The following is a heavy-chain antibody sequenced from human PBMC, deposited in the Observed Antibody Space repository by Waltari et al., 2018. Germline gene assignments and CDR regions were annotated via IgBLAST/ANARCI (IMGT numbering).Heavy chain of an antibody. V-gene: IGHV3-7*03. D-gene: IGHD5-18*01. J-gene: IGHJ4*02. CDR2: IKQDGSDK. CDR1: GFTFSRYW. CDR3: AKDLVDTSY. Sequence: EVQLVESGGGLVQPGGSLRLSCAASGFTFSRYWMSWVRQAPGKGLEWVANIKQDGSDKYYVDSVKGRFTISRDNAKNSLYLQMNSLRAEDTAVYYCAKDLVDTSYWGQGTLVTVSS.